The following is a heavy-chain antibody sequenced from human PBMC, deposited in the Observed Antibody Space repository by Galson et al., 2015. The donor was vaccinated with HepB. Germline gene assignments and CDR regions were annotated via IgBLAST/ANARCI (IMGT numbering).Heavy chain of an antibody. Sequence: SVKVSCKAFGYTFTGYYMHWVQQAPGQGLEWMGRINPNSGGTNYAQKFQGRVTMTRDTSISTAYMELSRLRSDDTAVYYCARDLEYSSSWLNYYYHYMDVWGKGTTVTVSS. V-gene: IGHV1-2*06. CDR3: ARDLEYSSSWLNYYYHYMDV. CDR2: INPNSGGT. J-gene: IGHJ6*03. D-gene: IGHD6-13*01. CDR1: GYTFTGYY.